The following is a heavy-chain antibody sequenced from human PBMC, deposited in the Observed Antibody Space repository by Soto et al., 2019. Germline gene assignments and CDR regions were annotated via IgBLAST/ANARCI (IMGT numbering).Heavy chain of an antibody. J-gene: IGHJ3*02. Sequence: PGGSLRLSCAASGFTFSSYAMSWVRQAPGKGLEWVSAISGSGGSTYYADSVKGRFTISRDNSKNTLYLQMNSLRAEDTAVYYCANRITYYHDSTPDDAFDIWGQGTMVTVSS. CDR3: ANRITYYHDSTPDDAFDI. V-gene: IGHV3-23*01. CDR2: ISGSGGST. D-gene: IGHD3-22*01. CDR1: GFTFSSYA.